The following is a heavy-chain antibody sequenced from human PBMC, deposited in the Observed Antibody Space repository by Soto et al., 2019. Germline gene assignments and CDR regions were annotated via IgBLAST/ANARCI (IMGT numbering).Heavy chain of an antibody. CDR2: IRSKAYGGTT. J-gene: IGHJ5*02. CDR3: TRGSITDHTDYDYVWGSYRYTS. Sequence: GGSLRLSCTASGFTFGYYAMSWFRQSPGKGLEWVGFIRSKAYGGTTEYAASVKGRFTISRDDSKSIAYLQMNSLKTEDTAVYYCTRGSITDHTDYDYVWGSYRYTSWGQGTLVTVSS. D-gene: IGHD3-16*02. CDR1: GFTFGYYA. V-gene: IGHV3-49*03.